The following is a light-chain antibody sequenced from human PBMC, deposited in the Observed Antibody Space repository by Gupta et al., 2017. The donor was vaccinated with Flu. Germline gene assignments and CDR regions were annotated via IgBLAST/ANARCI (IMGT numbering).Light chain of an antibody. CDR1: SSNMGINH. CDR3: ATWDSSLGGVV. CDR2: DTK. Sequence: VTIYCSGSSSNMGINHVCWYQQLPGTAPKLLIYDTKQRPSGVPDRFSGSKSGTSATLDIXGXQTGDEXDYYCATWDSSLGGVVFGRGTKLTVL. V-gene: IGLV1-51*01. J-gene: IGLJ3*02.